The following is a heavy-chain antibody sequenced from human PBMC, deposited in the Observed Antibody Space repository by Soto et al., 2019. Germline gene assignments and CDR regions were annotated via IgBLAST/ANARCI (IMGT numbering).Heavy chain of an antibody. V-gene: IGHV3-74*01. Sequence: EVQLVESGGGSVQPGESLRLSCAASEFTLSSYWMHWVRQAPGKGLVWVSRIIGDGSGANYADSVKGRFTISRDNAKNRLYLQMNSLRAEDTAVYYCARDRVHGSGSLDYWARESWSPSPQ. CDR2: IIGDGSGA. CDR1: EFTLSSYW. D-gene: IGHD3-10*01. CDR3: ARDRVHGSGSLDY. J-gene: IGHJ4*02.